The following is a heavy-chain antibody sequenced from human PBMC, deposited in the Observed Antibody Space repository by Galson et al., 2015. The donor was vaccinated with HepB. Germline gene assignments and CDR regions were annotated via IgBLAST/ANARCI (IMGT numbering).Heavy chain of an antibody. CDR2: IIPILGIA. J-gene: IGHJ5*02. D-gene: IGHD6-19*01. V-gene: IGHV1-69*04. CDR3: ARDSSGWYRGPLGWFDP. CDR1: GGTFSSYA. Sequence: SCKASGGTFSSYAISWVRQAPGQGLEWMGRIIPILGIANYAQKFQGRVTITADKSPSTAYMELSSLRSEDTAVYYCARDSSGWYRGPLGWFDPWGQGTLVTVSS.